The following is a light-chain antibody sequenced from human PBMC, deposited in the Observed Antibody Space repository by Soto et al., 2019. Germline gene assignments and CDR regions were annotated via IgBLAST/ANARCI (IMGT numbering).Light chain of an antibody. CDR2: KDS. J-gene: IGLJ2*01. CDR1: ALPKQY. Sequence: SYELTQPPSVSVSPGQTARITCSGSALPKQYVYWYQQTPGQAPVLVMYKDSERPSGIPERFSGSSSGTTVTLTISGVQAEDEADYYCLSADSSGTFVVFGGGTKVTVL. CDR3: LSADSSGTFVV. V-gene: IGLV3-25*03.